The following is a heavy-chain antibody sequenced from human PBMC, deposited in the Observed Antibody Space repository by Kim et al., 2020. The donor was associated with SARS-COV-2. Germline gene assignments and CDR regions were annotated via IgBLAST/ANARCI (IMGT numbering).Heavy chain of an antibody. CDR3: VTYNYDDRGKPEEDY. CDR1: GITFNKYG. CDR2: ISSLSTYL. Sequence: GGSLRLSCEVSGITFNKYGMNWVRRAPGKGLEWVSSISSLSTYLEYADSVKGRFTVSRDNARNSLYLQLSSLRVEDTAVYYCVTYNYDDRGKPEEDYWGQGSLVTVSS. V-gene: IGHV3-21*06. J-gene: IGHJ4*02. D-gene: IGHD3-16*01.